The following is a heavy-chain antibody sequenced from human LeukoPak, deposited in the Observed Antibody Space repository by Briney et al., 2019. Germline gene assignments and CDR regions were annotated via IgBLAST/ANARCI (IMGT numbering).Heavy chain of an antibody. D-gene: IGHD6-13*01. CDR3: AKKSSAGVIEY. CDR1: GFTFSSYA. V-gene: IGHV3-23*01. J-gene: IGHJ4*02. Sequence: GGSLRLSCAASGFTFSSYAMSWVRQAPGKGLEWVSSLNPGGANYADSVKGRFTISRDSPKNTLFLQMNSLRAEDTTVYYCAKKSSAGVIEYWGQGALVTVSS. CDR2: LNPGGA.